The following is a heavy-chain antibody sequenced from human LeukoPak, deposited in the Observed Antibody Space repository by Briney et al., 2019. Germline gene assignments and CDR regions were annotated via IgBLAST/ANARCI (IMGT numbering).Heavy chain of an antibody. CDR3: ARDGDYNGAFDI. Sequence: SVKVSCKASGGTFSSYAISWVRQAPGQGLEWMGRIIPIFGTANYAQKFQGRVTITTDESTSTAYMELSSLRSEDTAVYYCARDGDYNGAFDIWGQGTMATVSS. J-gene: IGHJ3*02. V-gene: IGHV1-69*05. D-gene: IGHD4-11*01. CDR1: GGTFSSYA. CDR2: IIPIFGTA.